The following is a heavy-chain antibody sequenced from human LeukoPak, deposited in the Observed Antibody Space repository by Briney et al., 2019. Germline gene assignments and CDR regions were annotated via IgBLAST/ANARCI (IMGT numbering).Heavy chain of an antibody. Sequence: PSETLSLTCTVSGGSISSSSYYWGWIRQPPGKGLEWIGSIYYSGSAYYNPSLKSRVTISVDTSKNQFSLKLSSVTAADTAVYYCARLYDYGDWDAFDIWGQGTMVTVSS. V-gene: IGHV4-39*01. J-gene: IGHJ3*02. CDR3: ARLYDYGDWDAFDI. CDR1: GGSISSSSYY. D-gene: IGHD4-17*01. CDR2: IYYSGSA.